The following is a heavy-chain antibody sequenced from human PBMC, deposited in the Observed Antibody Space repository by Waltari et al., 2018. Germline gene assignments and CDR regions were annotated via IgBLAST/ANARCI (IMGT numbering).Heavy chain of an antibody. D-gene: IGHD6-13*01. J-gene: IGHJ4*02. CDR2: IYYSGST. CDR1: GGSISSSSYY. CDR3: ARDPIAAADTFDY. Sequence: QLQLQESGPGLVKPSETLSLTCTVSGGSISSSSYYWCWIRQPPGKGLEWIGSIYYSGSTYYNPSLKSRVTISVDTSKNQFSLKLSSVTAADTAVYYCARDPIAAADTFDYWGQGTLVTVSS. V-gene: IGHV4-39*07.